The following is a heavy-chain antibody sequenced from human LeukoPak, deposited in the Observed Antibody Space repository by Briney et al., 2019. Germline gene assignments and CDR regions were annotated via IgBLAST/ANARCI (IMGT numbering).Heavy chain of an antibody. J-gene: IGHJ4*02. D-gene: IGHD3-22*01. CDR1: RFTFSSYA. CDR2: ISGSGGST. V-gene: IGHV3-23*01. Sequence: GGSLRLSCAASRFTFSSYAMNWVRQAPGKGLEWVSAISGSGGSTYYADSVKGRFTISRDNSKNTLYLQMNSLRAEDTAVYYCAKDGSYYDSSGYYSWGQGTLVTVSS. CDR3: AKDGSYYDSSGYYS.